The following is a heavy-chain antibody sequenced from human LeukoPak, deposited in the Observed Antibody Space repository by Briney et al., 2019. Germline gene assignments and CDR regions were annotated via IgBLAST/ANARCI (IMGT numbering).Heavy chain of an antibody. CDR1: GFTFRNYW. D-gene: IGHD6-19*01. Sequence: HPGGSLRLSCAASGFTFRNYWMRWVRQAPGTGLEWVANIKQDGSDRNYVTSVRGRFTISRDNAESSLFLQMNSLRAEDTAVYYCVRNLAVAGTCFDSWGQGTLVTVSS. CDR2: IKQDGSDR. V-gene: IGHV3-7*03. CDR3: VRNLAVAGTCFDS. J-gene: IGHJ4*02.